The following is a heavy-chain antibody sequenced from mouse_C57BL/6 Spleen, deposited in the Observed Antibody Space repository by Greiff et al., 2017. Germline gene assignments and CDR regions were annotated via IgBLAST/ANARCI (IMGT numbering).Heavy chain of an antibody. CDR2: INPNNGGT. CDR3: AVYPPIYYYDSSPAWFAY. V-gene: IGHV1-22*01. Sequence: EVQLQQSGPELVKPGASVKMSCKASGYTFTDYNMHWVKQSHGQSLEWIGYINPNNGGTSYNQKFKGKATLTVNKSSSTAYMELRSLTSEASAVCSCAVYPPIYYYDSSPAWFAYWGQGTLVTVSA. D-gene: IGHD1-1*01. J-gene: IGHJ3*01. CDR1: GYTFTDYN.